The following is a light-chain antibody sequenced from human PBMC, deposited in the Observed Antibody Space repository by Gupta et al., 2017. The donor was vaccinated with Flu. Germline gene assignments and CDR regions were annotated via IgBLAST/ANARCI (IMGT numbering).Light chain of an antibody. CDR1: QSVLNTKNY. V-gene: IGKV4-1*01. Sequence: DIVMTQSPDSLAVSLGERATINCKSSQSVLNTKNYLAWYQQKPGQPPKLLISWASTRESGVPDRFSGSGSGTDFTLTISSLQAGDVAVYYCQQDDGTPYSFGQGTKLEIK. J-gene: IGKJ2*03. CDR2: WAS. CDR3: QQDDGTPYS.